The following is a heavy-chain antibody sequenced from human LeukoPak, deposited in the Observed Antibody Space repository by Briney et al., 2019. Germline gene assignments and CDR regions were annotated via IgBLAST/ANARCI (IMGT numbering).Heavy chain of an antibody. Sequence: SETLSLTCTVSGGSISSYYWGWIRQPPGKGLEWIGSIYYSGSTYYNPSLKSRVTISVDTSKNQFSLKLSSVTAADTAVYYCVRDWSRTPPRDVWGKGTTVTVSS. CDR2: IYYSGST. J-gene: IGHJ6*04. V-gene: IGHV4-39*07. CDR1: GGSISSYY. CDR3: VRDWSRTPPRDV. D-gene: IGHD3-3*01.